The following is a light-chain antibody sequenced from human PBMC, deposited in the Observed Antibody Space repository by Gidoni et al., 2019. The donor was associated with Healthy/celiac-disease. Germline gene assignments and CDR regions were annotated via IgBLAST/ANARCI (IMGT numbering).Light chain of an antibody. J-gene: IGKJ2*02. Sequence: DIQMTQYPSSLSASVGDRVTITCRASQSISSWLTWYQQKPGNAPKLLIYKASSLESGVPSRFSGSGSGTEFTLTISSLQPDDFATYYCQQYNSYSRTFGQGTKLEIK. CDR2: KAS. CDR3: QQYNSYSRT. CDR1: QSISSW. V-gene: IGKV1-5*03.